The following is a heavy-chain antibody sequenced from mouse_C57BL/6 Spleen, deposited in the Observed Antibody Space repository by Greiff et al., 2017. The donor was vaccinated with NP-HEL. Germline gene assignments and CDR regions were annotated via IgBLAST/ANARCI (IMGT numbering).Heavy chain of an antibody. CDR3: ARGSYYYFDY. V-gene: IGHV1-61*01. J-gene: IGHJ2*01. Sequence: QVQLQQPGAELVRPGSSVKLSCKASGYTFTSYWMDWVKQRPGQGLEWLGNIYPSDSATHYNQKFKDKAKLTVDKSSSTANMQLSSLTSEDSAVYYCARGSYYYFDYWGKGTTLTVSS. D-gene: IGHD1-1*01. CDR2: IYPSDSAT. CDR1: GYTFTSYW.